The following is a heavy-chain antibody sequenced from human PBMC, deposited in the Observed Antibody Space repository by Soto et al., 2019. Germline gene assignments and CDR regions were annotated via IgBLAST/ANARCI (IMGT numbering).Heavy chain of an antibody. Sequence: SVKVSCKASGFTFTSSAVQWVRQARGQRLEWIGWIVVGSGNTNYAQKFQERVTITRHMSTSTAYMELSSLRSEDTAVYYCAASRGGYCSSTSCYRDQQYYYGMDVWGQGTTVTVSS. CDR2: IVVGSGNT. J-gene: IGHJ6*02. D-gene: IGHD2-2*03. V-gene: IGHV1-58*01. CDR3: AASRGGYCSSTSCYRDQQYYYGMDV. CDR1: GFTFTSSA.